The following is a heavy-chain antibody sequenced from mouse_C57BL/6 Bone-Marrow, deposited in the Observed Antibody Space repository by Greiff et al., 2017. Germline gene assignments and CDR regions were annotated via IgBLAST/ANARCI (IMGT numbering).Heavy chain of an antibody. CDR2: ISSGGSYP. J-gene: IGHJ3*01. CDR3: ARHEELRGWFAY. D-gene: IGHD1-3*01. V-gene: IGHV5-6*01. CDR1: GFTFSSYG. Sequence: EVKLMESGGDLVKPGGSLKLSCAASGFTFSSYGMSWVRQTPDKRLEWVATISSGGSYPYYPDSVKGRFPISRDNAKYTLYLQMSSLKSEDTAMYYCARHEELRGWFAYWGQGTLVTVSA.